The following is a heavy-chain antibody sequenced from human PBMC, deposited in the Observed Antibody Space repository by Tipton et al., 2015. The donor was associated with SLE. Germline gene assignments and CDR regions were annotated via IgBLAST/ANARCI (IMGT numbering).Heavy chain of an antibody. CDR3: AGETPGGAYGFDI. CDR2: INIAGDT. D-gene: IGHD3-16*01. J-gene: IGHJ3*02. CDR1: GFTFSNYD. Sequence: SLRLSCEASGFTFSNYDMHWVRQVTGKGLEWVSAINIAGDTYYAGSVKGRFTISRENAKNSLNLQMNFLTDGDTAVYYCAGETPGGAYGFDIWGQGTMVTVSS. V-gene: IGHV3-13*01.